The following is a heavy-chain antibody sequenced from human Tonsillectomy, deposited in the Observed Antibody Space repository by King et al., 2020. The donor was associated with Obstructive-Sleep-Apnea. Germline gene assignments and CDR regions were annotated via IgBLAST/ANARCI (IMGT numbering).Heavy chain of an antibody. V-gene: IGHV3-30*02. CDR3: AKVWFGELSSIDY. Sequence: VQLVESGGGVVQPGGSLRLSFAASGFIFSSYGMHWVRQAPGKGLEWVAFIRYDGSNKYYADSVKGRFTISRDNSKNTLYLQMNSLRAEDTAVYYCAKVWFGELSSIDYWGQGTLVTVSS. CDR1: GFIFSSYG. D-gene: IGHD3-10*01. CDR2: IRYDGSNK. J-gene: IGHJ4*02.